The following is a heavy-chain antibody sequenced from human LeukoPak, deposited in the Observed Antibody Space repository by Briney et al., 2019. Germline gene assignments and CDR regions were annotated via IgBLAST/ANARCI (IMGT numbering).Heavy chain of an antibody. D-gene: IGHD3-22*01. J-gene: IGHJ4*02. CDR1: GFTFSSYS. CDR2: ISSSSSYI. V-gene: IGHV3-21*01. CDR3: XXAARKYYYXSSGYYYFDY. Sequence: SGGSLRLSCAASGFTFSSYSMNWVRQAPGKGLEWVSSISSSSSYIYYADSVKGRFTISRDNAKNSLYLQMNSLRAEDTAVYYCXXAARKYYYXSSGYYYFDYWGQGTLVTVSS.